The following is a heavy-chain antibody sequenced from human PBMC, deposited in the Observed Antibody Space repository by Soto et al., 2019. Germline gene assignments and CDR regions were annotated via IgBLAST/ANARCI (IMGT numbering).Heavy chain of an antibody. Sequence: QVPLVQSGAEVKKPGSSVKVSCKASGGTFSSYAISWVRQAPGQGLEWMGGIIPIFGTANYAQKFQGRVTITADESTSTAYMELSSPRSEDTAVYYCAREYSSGPEPLRFDYWGPGTLVTVSS. CDR2: IIPIFGTA. V-gene: IGHV1-69*01. D-gene: IGHD6-19*01. J-gene: IGHJ4*02. CDR3: AREYSSGPEPLRFDY. CDR1: GGTFSSYA.